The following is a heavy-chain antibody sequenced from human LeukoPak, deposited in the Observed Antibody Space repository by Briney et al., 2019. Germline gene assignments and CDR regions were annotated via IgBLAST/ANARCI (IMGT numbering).Heavy chain of an antibody. CDR2: IYDSGST. CDR3: ATGETGSTLGGY. V-gene: IGHV4-59*01. D-gene: IGHD1-1*01. J-gene: IGHJ4*02. Sequence: PSKTLSLTCTVSGGPLSAYYWTWIRQPPGKGLEWIGYIYDSGSTNYNPSLKSRVTISVDTSKNQFSLKLTSVTAADTAVYYCATGETGSTLGGYWGQGTLVTVSS. CDR1: GGPLSAYY.